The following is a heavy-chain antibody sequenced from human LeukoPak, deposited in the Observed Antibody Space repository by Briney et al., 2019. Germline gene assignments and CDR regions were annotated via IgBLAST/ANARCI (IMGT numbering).Heavy chain of an antibody. D-gene: IGHD1/OR15-1a*01. J-gene: IGHJ4*02. Sequence: YPSETLSLTCTVSGGSITSGSHYWGWIRQPPGTGLEWIGSIFYTGITNYNPSLKSRVSISLDTSKNQFSLRLNSVTAAETAVYYCASQLGGTTFHWGQGTLVTVSS. CDR1: GGSITSGSHY. CDR2: IFYTGIT. V-gene: IGHV4-39*07. CDR3: ASQLGGTTFH.